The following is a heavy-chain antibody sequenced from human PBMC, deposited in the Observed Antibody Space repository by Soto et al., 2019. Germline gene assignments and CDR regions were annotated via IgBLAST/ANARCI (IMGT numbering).Heavy chain of an antibody. D-gene: IGHD1-1*01. Sequence: EVQLVESGGNLVQTGGSLRLSCAASGFTFSNFEMHWVRQAPGKGLEWVSSINTAGSTKYYAAAVKGRFTISRDNARYSLFLQMNSLRAEDTAVYYRSRAECRNHNCLTHYYSYGLAVWGQGTTVTVSS. CDR2: INTAGSTK. CDR3: SRAECRNHNCLTHYYSYGLAV. V-gene: IGHV3-48*03. J-gene: IGHJ6*02. CDR1: GFTFSNFE.